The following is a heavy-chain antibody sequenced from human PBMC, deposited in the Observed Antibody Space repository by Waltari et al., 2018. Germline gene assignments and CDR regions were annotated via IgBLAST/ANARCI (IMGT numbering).Heavy chain of an antibody. V-gene: IGHV3-23*01. CDR1: GFTFSSYA. D-gene: IGHD2-2*01. CDR2: ISSSGGNT. Sequence: EVQLLESGGGLVQPGGSLRLSCAASGFTFSSYAMTWVRQAPGKGLEWVSVISSSGGNTYYADSVKGRFTIARDKSKNTLYLQMNSLRAEDTAVYYCAKDRCSSINCHGWFDPWGQGTLVTVSS. CDR3: AKDRCSSINCHGWFDP. J-gene: IGHJ5*02.